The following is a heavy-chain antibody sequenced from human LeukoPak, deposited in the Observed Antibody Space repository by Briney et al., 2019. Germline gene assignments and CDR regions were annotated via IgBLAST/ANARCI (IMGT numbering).Heavy chain of an antibody. CDR2: ISAYNGNT. V-gene: IGHV1-18*01. Sequence: ASVKVSCKASGYTFTSYGISWVRQAPGQGLEWMGWISAYNGNTNYAQKLQGRVTMTTDTSTSTAYMELRSLRSDDTAVYYCARDYFDIVVGRPAFDIWGQGTMVTVSS. CDR1: GYTFTSYG. D-gene: IGHD2-2*01. J-gene: IGHJ3*02. CDR3: ARDYFDIVVGRPAFDI.